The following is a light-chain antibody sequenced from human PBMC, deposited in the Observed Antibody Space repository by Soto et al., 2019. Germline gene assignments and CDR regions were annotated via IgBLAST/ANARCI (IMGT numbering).Light chain of an antibody. CDR1: SSNIGAGFD. CDR2: ANN. V-gene: IGLV1-40*01. CDR3: QSYDSGLSSWV. Sequence: QLVLTQPPSVSGAPGQRVTISCTGSSSNIGAGFDVHWYQQLPGTPPKLLIYANNNRPSGVPDRFSGSKSGTSASLAITGLQAEDEADYSCQSYDSGLSSWVFGGGTKLTVL. J-gene: IGLJ3*02.